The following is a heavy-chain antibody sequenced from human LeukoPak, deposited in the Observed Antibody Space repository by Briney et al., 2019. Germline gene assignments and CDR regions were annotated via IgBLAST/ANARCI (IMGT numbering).Heavy chain of an antibody. CDR2: IYTSGST. J-gene: IGHJ6*03. D-gene: IGHD5-18*01. V-gene: IGHV4-4*07. Sequence: SETLSLTCTVSGGSISSYYWSWIRQPAGKGLEWIGRIYTSGSTNYNPSLKSRVTMSVDTSKNQFSLKLSSVTAADTAVYYCARESADTAVARGYYYYYMDVWGKGTTVTVSS. CDR1: GGSISSYY. CDR3: ARESADTAVARGYYYYYMDV.